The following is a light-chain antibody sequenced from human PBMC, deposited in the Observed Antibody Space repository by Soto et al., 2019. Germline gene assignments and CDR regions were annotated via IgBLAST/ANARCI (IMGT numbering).Light chain of an antibody. CDR1: GSNIGRNS. V-gene: IGLV1-44*01. CDR2: RNN. J-gene: IGLJ3*02. Sequence: QSVLTQPPSTSGTPGQRVTIPCSGSGSNIGRNSVTWYQRLPGTAPKLLVYRNNQRPSGVPERFSVSKSGTSASLAINDLPSEDEADYYCATWDDSLSGVEFGGGTKVTVL. CDR3: ATWDDSLSGVE.